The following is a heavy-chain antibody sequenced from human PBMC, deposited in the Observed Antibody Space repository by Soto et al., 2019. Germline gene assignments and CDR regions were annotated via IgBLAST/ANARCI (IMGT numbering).Heavy chain of an antibody. CDR1: GGSISSSNW. CDR3: ARIRTYDFYYYGMDV. J-gene: IGHJ6*02. Sequence: SETLSLTXAVSGGSISSSNWWSWVRQPPGKGLEWIGEIYHSGSTNYNPSLKSRVTISVDKSKNQFSLKLSSVTAADTAVYYCARIRTYDFYYYGMDVWGQGTTVTVSS. D-gene: IGHD3-16*01. CDR2: IYHSGST. V-gene: IGHV4-4*02.